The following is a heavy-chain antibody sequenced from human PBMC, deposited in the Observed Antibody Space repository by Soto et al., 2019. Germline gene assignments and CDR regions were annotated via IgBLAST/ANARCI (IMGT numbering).Heavy chain of an antibody. CDR2: IIPIFGTA. J-gene: IGHJ4*02. D-gene: IGHD2-15*01. Sequence: SVKVSCKASGGTFSSYAISWVLQAPGQGLEWMGGIIPIFGTANYAQKFQGRVTITADESTSTAYMELSSLRSEDTAVYYCARWGEGYCSGGSCYCYFDYWGQGTLVTVSS. V-gene: IGHV1-69*13. CDR3: ARWGEGYCSGGSCYCYFDY. CDR1: GGTFSSYA.